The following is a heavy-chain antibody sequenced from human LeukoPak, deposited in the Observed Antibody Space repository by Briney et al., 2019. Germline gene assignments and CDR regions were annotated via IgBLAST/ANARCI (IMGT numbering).Heavy chain of an antibody. D-gene: IGHD2-21*02. Sequence: PSETLSLTCTVSGGSISSGGYYWSWIRQHPGKGLEWIGYIYYSGSTYYNPSLKSRVTISVDTSKNQFSLKLSSVTAADTAVYYCARSMTLDAFDIWGQGTMVTVST. CDR1: GGSISSGGYY. J-gene: IGHJ3*02. CDR2: IYYSGST. V-gene: IGHV4-31*03. CDR3: ARSMTLDAFDI.